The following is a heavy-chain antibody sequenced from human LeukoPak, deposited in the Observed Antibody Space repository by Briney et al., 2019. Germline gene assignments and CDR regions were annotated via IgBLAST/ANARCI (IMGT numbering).Heavy chain of an antibody. CDR2: IYYSGST. CDR1: GGSISSYY. V-gene: IGHV4-59*08. D-gene: IGHD5-12*01. Sequence: SETLSLTCTVSGGSISSYYWSWIRQPPGKGLEWIGYIYYSGSTNYNPSLKSRVTISVDTSKNQFSLKLSSVTAADTAVYYCARHGSGYDMADAFDIWGQGTMVTLSS. CDR3: ARHGSGYDMADAFDI. J-gene: IGHJ3*02.